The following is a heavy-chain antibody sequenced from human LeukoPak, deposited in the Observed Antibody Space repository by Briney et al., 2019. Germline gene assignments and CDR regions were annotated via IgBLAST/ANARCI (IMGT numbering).Heavy chain of an antibody. D-gene: IGHD2-2*01. CDR3: AKPWGGSSVESDDY. CDR1: GFTFSTYS. J-gene: IGHJ4*02. CDR2: IDTGTSTI. V-gene: IGHV3-48*01. Sequence: GGSLRLSCAASGFTFSTYSMNWVRQAPGKGLEWVSYIDTGTSTIYYADSVKGRFTISKDNAKNSLYLHMNSLRAEDTAVYYCAKPWGGSSVESDDYWGQGTLVTVSS.